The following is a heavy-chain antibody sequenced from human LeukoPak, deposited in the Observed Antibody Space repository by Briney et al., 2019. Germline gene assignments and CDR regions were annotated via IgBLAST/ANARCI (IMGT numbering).Heavy chain of an antibody. V-gene: IGHV4-59*01. D-gene: IGHD5-24*01. CDR2: IYYSGST. J-gene: IGHJ6*03. Sequence: SETLSLTCNVSGGSIRGYYWSWIRQPPGKGLEWIGYIYYSGSTNYNPSLKSRVTISVDTSKNQFFLKLSSVTAADTAVYYCARADRDGYNSYYYYYMDVWGKGTTVTVSS. CDR3: ARADRDGYNSYYYYYMDV. CDR1: GGSIRGYY.